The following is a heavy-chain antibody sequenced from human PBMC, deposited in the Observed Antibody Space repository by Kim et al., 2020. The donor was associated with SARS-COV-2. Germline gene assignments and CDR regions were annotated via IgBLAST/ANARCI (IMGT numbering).Heavy chain of an antibody. CDR1: GGSFSGYY. J-gene: IGHJ4*02. CDR2: INHSGST. Sequence: SETLSLTCAVYGGSFSGYYWSWIRQPPGKGLEWIGEINHSGSTNYNPSLKSRVTISVDTSKNQFSLKLSSVTAADTAVYYCARGAPPRFVAGTAFDYWGQGTLVTVSS. D-gene: IGHD6-19*01. V-gene: IGHV4-34*01. CDR3: ARGAPPRFVAGTAFDY.